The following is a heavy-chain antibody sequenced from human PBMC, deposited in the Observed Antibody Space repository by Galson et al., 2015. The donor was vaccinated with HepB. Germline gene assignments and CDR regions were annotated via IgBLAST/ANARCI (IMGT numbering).Heavy chain of an antibody. CDR1: EDSVSSNSAA. D-gene: IGHD3-16*02. J-gene: IGHJ4*02. Sequence: CAISEDSVSSNSAAWNWIRQSPSRGLEWLGRTYYRSKWYNDYAVSVKSRITINPDTSKNQFSLQLNSVTPEDTAVYYCARSDMRLGELSPLDYWGQGTLVTVSS. V-gene: IGHV6-1*01. CDR3: ARSDMRLGELSPLDY. CDR2: TYYRSKWYN.